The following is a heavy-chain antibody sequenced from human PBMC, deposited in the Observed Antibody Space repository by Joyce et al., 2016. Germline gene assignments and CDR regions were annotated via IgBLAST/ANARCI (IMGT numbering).Heavy chain of an antibody. CDR3: AHAPATDRYYGMDV. CDR2: IYWDDDK. CDR1: GFSLSTSGVG. Sequence: QVTLKESGPTLVKHTQTLTLTCTFSGFSLSTSGVGVGWIRQPPGKALEWLALIYWDDDKRYSSSLKSRLTITKDTSKNQVVLTMTNMDPVDTATYYCAHAPATDRYYGMDVWGKGTTVTVSS. J-gene: IGHJ6*04. D-gene: IGHD6-25*01. V-gene: IGHV2-5*02.